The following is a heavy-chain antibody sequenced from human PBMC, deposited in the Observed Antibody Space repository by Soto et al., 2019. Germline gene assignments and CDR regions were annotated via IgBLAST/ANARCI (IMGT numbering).Heavy chain of an antibody. V-gene: IGHV4-59*11. D-gene: IGHD3-9*01. J-gene: IGHJ6*03. Sequence: SETLSLTCTVSGGSINSHYWSWIRQPPGKGLEWIGEINYSGSTNYNPSLESRVTISVDTSKNQFSLKLSSVTAADTAVYYCARGRQTIRPLTLGYYYYMEVWGKGTTVTVSS. CDR3: ARGRQTIRPLTLGYYYYMEV. CDR1: GGSINSHY. CDR2: INYSGST.